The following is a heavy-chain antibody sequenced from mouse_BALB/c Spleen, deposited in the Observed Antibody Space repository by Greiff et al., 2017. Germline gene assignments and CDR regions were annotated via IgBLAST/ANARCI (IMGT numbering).Heavy chain of an antibody. D-gene: IGHD1-2*01. CDR1: GFSLTGYG. J-gene: IGHJ4*01. V-gene: IGHV2-6-7*01. Sequence: VQLVESGPGLVAPSQSLSITCTVSGFSLTGYGVNWVRQPPGKGLEWLGMIWGDGSTDYNSALKSRLSISKDNSKSQVFLKMNSLQTDDTARYYCARDQYYGYRAMDYWGQGTSVTVSS. CDR2: IWGDGST. CDR3: ARDQYYGYRAMDY.